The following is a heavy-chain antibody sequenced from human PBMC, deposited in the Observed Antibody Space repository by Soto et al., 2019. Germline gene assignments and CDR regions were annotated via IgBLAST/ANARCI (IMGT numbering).Heavy chain of an antibody. J-gene: IGHJ4*02. CDR2: IYYSGST. V-gene: IGHV4-59*08. CDR1: GGSISSYY. CDR3: AIRYGGSLDY. Sequence: QVQLQESGPGLVKPSETLSLTCTVSGGSISSYYWSWIRQAPGKALEWIGIIYYSGSTNDNPSLKSRVPISVDRYKNQFSLKLSSVTAADTAVYYCAIRYGGSLDYWGQGTLVTVSS. D-gene: IGHD4-17*01.